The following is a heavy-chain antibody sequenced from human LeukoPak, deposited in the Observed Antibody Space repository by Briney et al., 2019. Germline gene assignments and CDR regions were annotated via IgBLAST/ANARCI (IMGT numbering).Heavy chain of an antibody. Sequence: GSLRLSCTASGFTFINYSMNWVRQAPGKGLEWVSSISTNSAFIYYADSVRGRFTISRDNSKNTVYLQMNSLRAEETAVYYCARDSSVVDAFDIWGQGTMVTVSS. CDR1: GFTFINYS. J-gene: IGHJ3*02. CDR3: ARDSSVVDAFDI. D-gene: IGHD2-2*01. CDR2: ISTNSAFI. V-gene: IGHV3-21*01.